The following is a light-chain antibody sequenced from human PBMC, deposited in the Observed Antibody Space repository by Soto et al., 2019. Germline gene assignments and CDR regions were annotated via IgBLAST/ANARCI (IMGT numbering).Light chain of an antibody. CDR1: QGISNF. CDR2: AAS. J-gene: IGKJ4*01. Sequence: DIQMTQSPSSLSASVGDRVSITCRASQGISNFLAWYQHKPGKVPKLLIYAASTLQSGVPSRFSGSGSGTDFTLTISSRQPEDVATYYCQKYNSAPSLTFGGGTKVEIK. CDR3: QKYNSAPSLT. V-gene: IGKV1-27*01.